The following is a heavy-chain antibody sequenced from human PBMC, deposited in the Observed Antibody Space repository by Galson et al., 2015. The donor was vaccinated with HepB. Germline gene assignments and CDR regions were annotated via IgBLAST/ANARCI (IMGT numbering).Heavy chain of an antibody. V-gene: IGHV3-23*01. CDR2: ISGSGGST. D-gene: IGHD3-10*01. CDR1: GFTFSSYA. J-gene: IGHJ2*01. Sequence: SLRLSCAASGFTFSSYAMSWVRQAPGKGLEWVSAISGSGGSTYYADSVKGRFTISRDNAKNSLYLQMNSLRAEDTAVYYCARDHWAWGITMVRGVLFDLWGRGTLVTVSS. CDR3: ARDHWAWGITMVRGVLFDL.